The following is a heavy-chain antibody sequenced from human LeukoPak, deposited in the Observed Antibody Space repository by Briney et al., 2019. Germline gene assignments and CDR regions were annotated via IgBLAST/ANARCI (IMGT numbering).Heavy chain of an antibody. V-gene: IGHV3-23*01. J-gene: IGHJ4*02. CDR3: AKRIDTRGSTHYHDY. CDR1: GFTFSNYA. D-gene: IGHD3-22*01. CDR2: ISFGGGYT. Sequence: SGGSLRLSCVGYGFTFSNYAMTWVRQAPGKGLEWVSSISFGGGYTFYADSVKGHFTISRDNSRSTLYLQMNNLRAEDTALYYCAKRIDTRGSTHYHDYWGQGTLVTVPS.